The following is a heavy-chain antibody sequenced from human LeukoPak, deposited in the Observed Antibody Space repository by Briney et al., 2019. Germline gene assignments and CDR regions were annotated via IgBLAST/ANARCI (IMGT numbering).Heavy chain of an antibody. CDR3: VRDSRTYGYF. CDR1: GFSFSNFW. Sequence: QPGGSLILSCAASGFSFSNFWMAWVRQRPGEGLEWVANMKPDASHISYVDSVGGRFNLSRDNAKNSLYLQMDSLSAEDTAVYYCVRDSRTYGYFWGRGTLVTVSS. V-gene: IGHV3-7*01. D-gene: IGHD3-10*01. CDR2: MKPDASHI. J-gene: IGHJ4*02.